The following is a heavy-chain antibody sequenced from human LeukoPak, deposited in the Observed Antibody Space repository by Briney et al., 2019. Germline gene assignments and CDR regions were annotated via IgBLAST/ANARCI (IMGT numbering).Heavy chain of an antibody. CDR2: ISYDGSNK. CDR1: GFTFSSYA. Sequence: PGRSLRLSCAASGFTFSSYAMHWVRQAPGKGLEWVAVISYDGSNKYYADSVKGRFPISRDNSKNTLYLQMNSLRAEDTAVYYCARDANYYGSGSYYGNWGQGTLVTVSS. D-gene: IGHD3-10*01. CDR3: ARDANYYGSGSYYGN. V-gene: IGHV3-30-3*01. J-gene: IGHJ4*02.